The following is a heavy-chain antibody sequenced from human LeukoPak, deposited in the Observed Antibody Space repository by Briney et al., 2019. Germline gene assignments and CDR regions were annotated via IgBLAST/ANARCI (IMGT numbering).Heavy chain of an antibody. CDR3: VFCPPRSSSWSD. D-gene: IGHD6-13*01. Sequence: WASVKVSCKASGYTFTRYARSWVRQTPGQRLEWMGGIIPIFGTANYIQKLKGRVTLTADESTSTAYMELSSLRSEDTAVCYCVFCPPRSSSWSDWGQGTLVTVSS. J-gene: IGHJ4*02. CDR1: GYTFTRYA. CDR2: IIPIFGTA. V-gene: IGHV1-69*13.